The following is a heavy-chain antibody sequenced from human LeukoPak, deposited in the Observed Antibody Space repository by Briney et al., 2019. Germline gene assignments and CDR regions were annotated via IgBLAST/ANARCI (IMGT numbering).Heavy chain of an antibody. CDR2: INTSDGGT. V-gene: IGHV1-46*01. Sequence: ASVKVSCKASGYMFSTSYMHWVRQAPGQGLERMGVINTSDGGTSYAQKFQGRVTMTTDTSTTTVYIELSSLRSEDTALYYCARDDGYCGSDCYSGVDYWGQGTLVTVSS. CDR3: ARDDGYCGSDCYSGVDY. J-gene: IGHJ4*02. D-gene: IGHD2-21*02. CDR1: GYMFSTSY.